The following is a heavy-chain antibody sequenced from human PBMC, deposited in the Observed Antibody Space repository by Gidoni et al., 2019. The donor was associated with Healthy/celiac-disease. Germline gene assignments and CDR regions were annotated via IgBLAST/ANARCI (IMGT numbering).Heavy chain of an antibody. CDR2: IYSGGST. D-gene: IGHD5-12*01. J-gene: IGHJ3*02. CDR1: GFTVSSNY. V-gene: IGHV3-53*01. CDR3: ARERGRWLQSGRAFDI. Sequence: EVQLVESGGGLIQPGGSLRLSCAASGFTVSSNYMGWVRQAPGKGLEWVSVIYSGGSTYYADSVKGRFTISRDNSKNTLYLQMNSLRAEDTAVYYCARERGRWLQSGRAFDIWGQGTMVTVSS.